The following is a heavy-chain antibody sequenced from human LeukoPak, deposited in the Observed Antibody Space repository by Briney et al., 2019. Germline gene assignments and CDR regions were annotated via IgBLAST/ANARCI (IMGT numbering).Heavy chain of an antibody. CDR2: IYHSGST. V-gene: IGHV4-30-2*01. CDR3: ARERYYGETI. Sequence: SETLSLTCTVSGDSISSGGYYWSWIRQPPGKGLEWIGYIYHSGSTYYNPSLKSRVTISVDRSKNQFSLKLSSVTAADTAVYYCARERYYGETIWGQGTMVTVSS. J-gene: IGHJ3*02. CDR1: GDSISSGGYY. D-gene: IGHD4-17*01.